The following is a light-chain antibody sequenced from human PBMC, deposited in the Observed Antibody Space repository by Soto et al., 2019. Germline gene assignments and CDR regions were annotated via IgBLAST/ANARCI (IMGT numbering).Light chain of an antibody. CDR3: QQYGSTPLT. V-gene: IGKV3-20*01. Sequence: IVLTQSPGTLSLSPGGRATLSCRASQSVSRNYVAWYQQKTGQAPRLLIYGASSRASGIPDRFSGSGSGADFTLSITRLEPEDFAVYYCQQYGSTPLTFGGGTKVEIK. J-gene: IGKJ4*01. CDR1: QSVSRNY. CDR2: GAS.